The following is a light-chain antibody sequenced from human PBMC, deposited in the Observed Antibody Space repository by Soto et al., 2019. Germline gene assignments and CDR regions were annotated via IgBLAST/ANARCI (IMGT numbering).Light chain of an antibody. CDR2: WAS. Sequence: DIVMTQSPDSLAVSLGERATINCKSSQSVLYSSNNKNKLAWYQQKPGQPPKLLIYWASTRGSGVPDRFSGSGSGTDFTLTISSLQAEDVAVYYCQQCYSTPYTFGQGTKPEIK. V-gene: IGKV4-1*01. CDR1: QSVLYSSNNKNK. J-gene: IGKJ2*01. CDR3: QQCYSTPYT.